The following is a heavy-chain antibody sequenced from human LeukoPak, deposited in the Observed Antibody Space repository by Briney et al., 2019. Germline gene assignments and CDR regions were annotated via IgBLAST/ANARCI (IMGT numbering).Heavy chain of an antibody. J-gene: IGHJ4*02. Sequence: PRGSLRLSCAASGFTFSSYAMHWVRQAPGRGLEWVAVISYDGSNKYYADSVKGRFTISRDNSKNTLYLQMNSLRAEDTAVYYCARVYYDFWSGYPDYWGQGTLVTVSS. CDR2: ISYDGSNK. V-gene: IGHV3-30*01. CDR3: ARVYYDFWSGYPDY. D-gene: IGHD3-3*01. CDR1: GFTFSSYA.